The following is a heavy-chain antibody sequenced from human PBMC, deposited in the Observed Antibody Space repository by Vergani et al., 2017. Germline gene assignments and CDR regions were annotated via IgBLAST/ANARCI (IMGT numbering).Heavy chain of an antibody. D-gene: IGHD5-12*01. CDR3: ARVRGSGNSGYDGLSGIQPSYFDY. CDR2: IYSGGST. J-gene: IGHJ4*02. Sequence: EVQLVESGGGLIQPGGSLRLSCAASGFTVSSNYMSWVRQAPGKGLEWVSVIYSGGSTYYADSVKGRFTISRDNSKTTLYLQMNSLRAEDTAVYYCARVRGSGNSGYDGLSGIQPSYFDYWGQGTLVTVSS. V-gene: IGHV3-53*01. CDR1: GFTVSSNY.